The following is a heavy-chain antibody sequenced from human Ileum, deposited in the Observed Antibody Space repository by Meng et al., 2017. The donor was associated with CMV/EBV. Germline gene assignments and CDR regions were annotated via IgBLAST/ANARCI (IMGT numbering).Heavy chain of an antibody. D-gene: IGHD3-10*01. V-gene: IGHV3-74*01. Sequence: ASASTFSNAWMPWIRQAPGKGLVWVSRIAYDGSVMDYAASVEGRFTISRDNAKNTVYLQLNSLTVDDTAVYHCVRSHRGSYGWFDPWGQGTLVTVSS. CDR1: ASTFSNAW. J-gene: IGHJ5*02. CDR3: VRSHRGSYGWFDP. CDR2: IAYDGSVM.